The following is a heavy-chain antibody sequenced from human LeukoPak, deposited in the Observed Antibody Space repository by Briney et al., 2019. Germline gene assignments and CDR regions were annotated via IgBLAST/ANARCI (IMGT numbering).Heavy chain of an antibody. CDR3: AREDTYGSGSYYYGGLYYYYYGMDV. D-gene: IGHD3-10*01. J-gene: IGHJ6*02. V-gene: IGHV3-30-3*01. CDR2: ISYDGSNK. CDR1: GFTFSGYT. Sequence: GSLRLSCAASGFTFSGYTMHWVRQAPGKGLEWVAVISYDGSNKYYADSVKGRFTISRDNSKNTLYLQMNSLRAEDTAVYYCAREDTYGSGSYYYGGLYYYYYGMDVWGQGTTVTVSS.